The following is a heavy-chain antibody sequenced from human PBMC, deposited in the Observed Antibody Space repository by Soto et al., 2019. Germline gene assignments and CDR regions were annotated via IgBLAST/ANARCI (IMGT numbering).Heavy chain of an antibody. D-gene: IGHD2-21*01. J-gene: IGHJ4*02. Sequence: SETLSLTCSVSGGSVSYNSYNWGWIRQPPGKGLEWVGGIFYTGTTYYNPSLKDRLSISVDTSKNSFSLNLTSVTAADTAVYFCARLVVVAPVANVWGQGALVTVSS. CDR1: GGSVSYNSYN. CDR2: IFYTGTT. V-gene: IGHV4-39*01. CDR3: ARLVVVAPVANV.